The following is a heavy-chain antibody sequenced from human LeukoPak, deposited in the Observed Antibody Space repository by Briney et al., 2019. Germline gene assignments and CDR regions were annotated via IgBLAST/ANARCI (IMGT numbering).Heavy chain of an antibody. CDR3: AKVKSAMVPIFDY. CDR1: GFTFSSYA. V-gene: IGHV3-23*01. D-gene: IGHD3-10*01. J-gene: IGHJ4*02. CDR2: ISAICGIS. Sequence: GGSLRLSCGVSGFTFSSYAVSWVRQAPGKGLEWVSLISAICGISYYADSVKGRFTISRDNANNTLYLQMNSLRAEDTAVYYCAKVKSAMVPIFDYWGQGTQVTVSS.